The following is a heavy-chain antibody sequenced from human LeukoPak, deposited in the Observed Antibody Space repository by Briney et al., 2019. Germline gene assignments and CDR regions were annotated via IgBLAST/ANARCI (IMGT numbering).Heavy chain of an antibody. CDR2: INHSGST. CDR1: GGSISSYY. Sequence: SETLSLTCTVSGGSISSYYWSWIRQPPGKGLEWIGEINHSGSTNYNPSLKSRVTISVDTSKNQFSLKLSSVTAADTAVYYCARTGITMVRGVIITHDYWGQGTLVTVSS. J-gene: IGHJ4*02. D-gene: IGHD3-10*01. CDR3: ARTGITMVRGVIITHDY. V-gene: IGHV4-34*01.